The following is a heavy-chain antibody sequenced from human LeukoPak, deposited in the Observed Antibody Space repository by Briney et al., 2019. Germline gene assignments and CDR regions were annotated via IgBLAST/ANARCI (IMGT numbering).Heavy chain of an antibody. CDR2: ISGSGGST. CDR3: AKDLDAQGDYGDYTPFDY. Sequence: GGSLTLSCAASGFTFSSYAMSWVRQAPGKGLEWVSAISGSGGSTYYADSVKGRFTISRENSKNTLYLQMNSLRAEDTAVYYCAKDLDAQGDYGDYTPFDYWGQGTPVTVSS. CDR1: GFTFSSYA. D-gene: IGHD4-17*01. J-gene: IGHJ4*02. V-gene: IGHV3-23*01.